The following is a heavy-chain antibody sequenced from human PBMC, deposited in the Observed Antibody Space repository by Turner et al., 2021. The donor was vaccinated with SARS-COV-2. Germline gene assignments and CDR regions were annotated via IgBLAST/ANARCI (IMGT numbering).Heavy chain of an antibody. CDR3: AKQRDGDNSPFDY. CDR2: IWYDGSNK. CDR1: GFTFSSYG. J-gene: IGHJ4*02. D-gene: IGHD1-1*01. V-gene: IGHV3-33*06. Sequence: QVQLVESGGGVVQPGRSLRLSCAASGFTFSSYGMHWVRQAPGKGLEWVAVIWYDGSNKYYADSVKGRFTISRDISKNTLYLQMNSLRAEDTAVYYCAKQRDGDNSPFDYWGQGALVSVS.